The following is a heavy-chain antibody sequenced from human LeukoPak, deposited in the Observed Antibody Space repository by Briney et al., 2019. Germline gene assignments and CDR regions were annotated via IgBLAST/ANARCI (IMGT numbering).Heavy chain of an antibody. D-gene: IGHD3-10*01. CDR3: AKGRGDLRGAFDY. CDR2: ITSRGAST. J-gene: IGHJ4*02. V-gene: IGHV3-23*01. CDR1: GFTFSNYA. Sequence: GGSLRLSCTASGFTFSNYAMGWVRQAPGKGLEWVSGITSRGASTSYADSVTGRFTISRDNSKNTLYLQMNSLRAEDTAVYYCAKGRGDLRGAFDYWGQGTLVTVSS.